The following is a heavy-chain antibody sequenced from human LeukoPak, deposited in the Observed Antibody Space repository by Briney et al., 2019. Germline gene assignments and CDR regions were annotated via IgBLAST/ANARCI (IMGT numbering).Heavy chain of an antibody. Sequence: PGGSLRLSCAASGFTFSSYAMSWVRQAPGKGLEWVSAITASGENTYYADSVKGRFIISRDNSKNTLYLQMNSLRAEDTAVHYCGEIQSGNKFDYWGRGTQVTVSS. V-gene: IGHV3-23*01. CDR1: GFTFSSYA. CDR3: GEIQSGNKFDY. J-gene: IGHJ4*02. CDR2: ITASGENT. D-gene: IGHD5-12*01.